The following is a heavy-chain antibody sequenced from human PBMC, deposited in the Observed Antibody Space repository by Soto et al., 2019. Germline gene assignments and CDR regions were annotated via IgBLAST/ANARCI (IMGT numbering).Heavy chain of an antibody. D-gene: IGHD3-22*01. J-gene: IGHJ6*02. CDR2: INAGNGNT. Sequence: ASVKVSCKASGYTFTSYAMHWVRQAPGQRLEWMGWINAGNGNTKYSQKFQGRVTIIRDTSASTAYMELSSLRSEDTAVYYCARVKANYYDSSGYYTYYYYGMDVWGQGTTVTVSS. V-gene: IGHV1-3*01. CDR3: ARVKANYYDSSGYYTYYYYGMDV. CDR1: GYTFTSYA.